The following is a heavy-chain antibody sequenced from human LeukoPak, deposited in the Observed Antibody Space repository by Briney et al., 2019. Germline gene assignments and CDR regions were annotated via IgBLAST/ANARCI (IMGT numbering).Heavy chain of an antibody. CDR1: GGSISSYY. D-gene: IGHD7-27*01. J-gene: IGHJ4*02. CDR2: IYYSGST. V-gene: IGHV4-59*08. CDR3: ARHTGDFYYFDY. Sequence: SETLSLTCTVSGGSISSYYWSWIRQPPGKGLEWIGYIYYSGSTNYNPSLKSRVTISVDTSKNQFSLKLSSVTAADTAVYYCARHTGDFYYFDYWGQGTLVTVSS.